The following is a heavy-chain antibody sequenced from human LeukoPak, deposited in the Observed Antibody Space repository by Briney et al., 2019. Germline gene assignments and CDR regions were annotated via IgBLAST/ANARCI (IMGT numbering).Heavy chain of an antibody. V-gene: IGHV3-33*01. J-gene: IGHJ6*02. CDR3: GRVGCTGGNCNPYAYYATDV. D-gene: IGHD2-15*01. CDR2: IWYDGSDE. Sequence: GGSLRLSCAASGFTFNTYAMHWVRQAPGKGLEWVAIIWYDGSDEYYADSVRGRFAISRDNSKNTLYLQMNSLRAEDTAVYYCGRVGCTGGNCNPYAYYATDVWGQGTTVTVSS. CDR1: GFTFNTYA.